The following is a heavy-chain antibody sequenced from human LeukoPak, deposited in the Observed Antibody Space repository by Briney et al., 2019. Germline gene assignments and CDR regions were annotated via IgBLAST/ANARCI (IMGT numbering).Heavy chain of an antibody. CDR1: GYTFTSYY. V-gene: IGHV1-46*01. Sequence: ASVKVSCKASGYTFTSYYVHWVRQAPGQGLEWVGIINPSSSSTSYAQKFQGRVTMTRDMSTSTVYTELSTLRSEDTAAYYCARSPHILTGENFDYWGQGTLVTVSS. CDR2: INPSSSST. D-gene: IGHD3-9*01. CDR3: ARSPHILTGENFDY. J-gene: IGHJ4*02.